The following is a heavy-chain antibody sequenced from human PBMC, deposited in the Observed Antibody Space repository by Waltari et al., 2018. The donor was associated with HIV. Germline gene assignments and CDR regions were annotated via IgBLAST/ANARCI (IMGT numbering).Heavy chain of an antibody. CDR1: GFTFTNAW. CDR3: VTGLLYKRY. CDR2: IKNIADGGTT. V-gene: IGHV3-15*01. J-gene: IGHJ4*02. Sequence: EVQLVESGGGLVKPGGSLRLSCAASGFTFTNAWMSWVRQAPGKGLVWVGRIKNIADGGTTECGAPVKGRFTISRDDSQNTVFLQMNSLKTEDTAVYFCVTGLLYKRYWGQGTLVTVSS. D-gene: IGHD1-1*01.